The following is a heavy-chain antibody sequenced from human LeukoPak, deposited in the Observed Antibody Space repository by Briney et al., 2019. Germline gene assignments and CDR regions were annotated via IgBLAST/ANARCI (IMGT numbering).Heavy chain of an antibody. J-gene: IGHJ4*03. V-gene: IGHV3-11*04. CDR2: ISSSGSTI. D-gene: IGHD2/OR15-2a*01. CDR3: ATSEYLRSSERYFDY. CDR1: GFTFNDYY. Sequence: PGGSLRLSCAASGFTFNDYYMSWIRQAPGKGLEWVSYISSSGSTIYYEDSVKGRFTMSRDNAKNSLYLQMNSLRAEDTAVYYCATSEYLRSSERYFDYWGQGTLVTVSS.